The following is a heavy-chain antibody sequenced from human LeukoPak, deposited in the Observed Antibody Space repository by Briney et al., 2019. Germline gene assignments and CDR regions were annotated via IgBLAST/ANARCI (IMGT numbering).Heavy chain of an antibody. J-gene: IGHJ6*03. CDR1: GGSFSGYY. CDR2: INHSGST. CDR3: ARGKSTMATFSKYYYMDV. V-gene: IGHV4-34*01. Sequence: SATLSLTCAVYGGSFSGYYWSWIRQPPGKGLEWIGEINHSGSTTYNPSLKSRVAISVDTSKNQFSLRLNSVTAADTAVYYCARGKSTMATFSKYYYMDVWGKGTTVTVSS. D-gene: IGHD4/OR15-4a*01.